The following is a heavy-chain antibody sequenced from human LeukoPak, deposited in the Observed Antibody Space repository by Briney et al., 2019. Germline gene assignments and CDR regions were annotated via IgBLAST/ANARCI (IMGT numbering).Heavy chain of an antibody. CDR2: INHSGST. J-gene: IGHJ4*02. CDR1: GGSFSGYY. V-gene: IGHV4-34*01. Sequence: SETLSLTCAVYGGSFSGYYWSWIRQPPGKGLEWIGEINHSGSTNYNPSLKSRVTISVDTSENQFSLKLSSVTAADTAVYYCARGGIWFTNYYFDYWGQGTLVTVSS. CDR3: ARGGIWFTNYYFDY. D-gene: IGHD3-10*01.